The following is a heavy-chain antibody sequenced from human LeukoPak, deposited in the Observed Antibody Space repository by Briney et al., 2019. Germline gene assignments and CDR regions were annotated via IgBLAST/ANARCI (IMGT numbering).Heavy chain of an antibody. D-gene: IGHD3-3*01. J-gene: IGHJ4*02. CDR3: AKDFYRMEYYFDY. V-gene: IGHV3-9*01. Sequence: PGGSLRLSCAASGFTFSSYWMNWVRQAPGKGLEWVSGISWNSGSIGYADSVKGRFTISRDNAKNSLYLQMNSLRAEDTALYYCAKDFYRMEYYFDYWGQGTLVTVSS. CDR1: GFTFSSYW. CDR2: ISWNSGSI.